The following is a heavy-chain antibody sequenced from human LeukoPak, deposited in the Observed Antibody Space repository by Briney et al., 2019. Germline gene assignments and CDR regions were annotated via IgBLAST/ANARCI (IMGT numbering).Heavy chain of an antibody. CDR1: GGSISSYY. CDR2: IYYSGST. Sequence: SETLSLTCTVSGGSISSYYWSWIRQPPGKGLEWIGYIYYSGSTNHNPSLKSRVTISVDTSKNQFSLKLSSVTAADTAVYYCASLPFEPLGAEDTWGQGTMVTVSS. V-gene: IGHV4-59*08. D-gene: IGHD1-26*01. J-gene: IGHJ3*02. CDR3: ASLPFEPLGAEDT.